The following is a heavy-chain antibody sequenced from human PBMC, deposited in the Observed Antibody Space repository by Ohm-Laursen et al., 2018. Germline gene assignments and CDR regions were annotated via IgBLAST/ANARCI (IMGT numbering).Heavy chain of an antibody. D-gene: IGHD7-27*01. CDR3: ARDRNWGSDY. Sequence: SVKVSCKASGYTFTSYYMHWVRQAPGQGLEWMGIINPSDGSISYAQKFQGRITITRDTSTGTVYMALSSLRSEDTAVYYCARDRNWGSDYWGQGSLVTVSS. J-gene: IGHJ4*02. V-gene: IGHV1-46*01. CDR2: INPSDGSI. CDR1: GYTFTSYY.